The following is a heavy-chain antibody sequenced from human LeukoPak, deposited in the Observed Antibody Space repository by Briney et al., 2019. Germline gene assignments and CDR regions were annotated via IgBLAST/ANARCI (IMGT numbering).Heavy chain of an antibody. D-gene: IGHD5-18*01. J-gene: IGHJ6*03. CDR2: ISYDGSNI. Sequence: PGRSLRLSCAASGFTFSSYGMHWVRQAPGKGLEWVAVISYDGSNIYYADSVKGRFTISRDNAKKSLYLQTNSLRTEDMALYYCAKGSVAYSYGYYVDVWGKGTTVTVSS. CDR1: GFTFSSYG. V-gene: IGHV3-30*18. CDR3: AKGSVAYSYGYYVDV.